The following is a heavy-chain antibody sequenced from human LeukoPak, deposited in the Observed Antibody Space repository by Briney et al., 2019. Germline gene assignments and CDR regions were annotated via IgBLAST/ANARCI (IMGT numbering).Heavy chain of an antibody. D-gene: IGHD3-22*01. J-gene: IGHJ1*01. V-gene: IGHV3-11*01. Sequence: GGSLRLSCAASGFTFSDYYMSWIRQAPGKGLEWVSYISSSGSTIYYADSVKGRFTISRDNAKNSLYLQMNSLRSEDTAVYYCASPPNKHYYDSSGYFQHWGQGTLVTVSS. CDR2: ISSSGSTI. CDR1: GFTFSDYY. CDR3: ASPPNKHYYDSSGYFQH.